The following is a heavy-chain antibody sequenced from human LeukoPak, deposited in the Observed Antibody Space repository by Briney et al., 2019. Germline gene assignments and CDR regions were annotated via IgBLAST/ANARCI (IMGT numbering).Heavy chain of an antibody. V-gene: IGHV4-59*01. CDR1: GGSISSYY. CDR2: IYYSGST. Sequence: SETLSLTCTVSGGSISSYYWSWIRQPPGKGLEWIGYIYYSGSTNYNPSLKSRVTISVDTSKNQFSLKLSSVTAADTAVYYCARSIRQEQLGDWGQGTLVTVSS. CDR3: ARSIRQEQLGD. J-gene: IGHJ4*02. D-gene: IGHD6-13*01.